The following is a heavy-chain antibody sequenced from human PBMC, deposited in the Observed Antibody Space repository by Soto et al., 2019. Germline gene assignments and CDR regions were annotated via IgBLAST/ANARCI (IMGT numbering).Heavy chain of an antibody. CDR2: IIPIFGTA. V-gene: IGHV1-69*13. J-gene: IGHJ5*02. D-gene: IGHD3-22*01. Sequence: SVKGSCKASGGTFSSYAISWVGQGPGQGLEWMGGIIPIFGTANYAQKFQGRVTITADESTSTAYMELSSLRSEDTAVYYCAIRPRYYYDSSRGFDPWAQGTLVTFSS. CDR3: AIRPRYYYDSSRGFDP. CDR1: GGTFSSYA.